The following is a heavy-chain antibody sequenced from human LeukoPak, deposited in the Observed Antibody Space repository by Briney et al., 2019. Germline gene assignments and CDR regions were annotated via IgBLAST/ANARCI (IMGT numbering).Heavy chain of an antibody. CDR3: AKDTRPETVTTRVFDY. CDR1: GFTFSTYA. J-gene: IGHJ4*02. Sequence: PGGSLRLSCAASGFTFSTYAMSWVRQAPGKGLEWVSGISGSGGTIYYADSVKGRFTLSGDNSKNTLYLQMNSLRAEDTAVFYCAKDTRPETVTTRVFDYWGQGTLVTVSS. CDR2: ISGSGGTI. D-gene: IGHD4-11*01. V-gene: IGHV3-23*01.